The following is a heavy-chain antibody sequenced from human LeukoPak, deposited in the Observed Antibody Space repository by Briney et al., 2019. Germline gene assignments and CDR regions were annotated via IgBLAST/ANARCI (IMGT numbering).Heavy chain of an antibody. J-gene: IGHJ4*02. CDR2: IQYDGSKK. D-gene: IGHD6-13*01. Sequence: GGSLRLSCVASGFTFSSNGMHWVRQAPGKGLEWVTFIQYDGSKKYYADSVKGRFTISRDNSKNTLYLEMNSLRAEDTAVYYCARDRALVRFDYWGQGTLVTVSS. CDR3: ARDRALVRFDY. CDR1: GFTFSSNG. V-gene: IGHV3-30*02.